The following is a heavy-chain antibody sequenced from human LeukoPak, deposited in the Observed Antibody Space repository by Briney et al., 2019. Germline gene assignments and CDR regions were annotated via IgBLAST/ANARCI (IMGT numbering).Heavy chain of an antibody. D-gene: IGHD6-13*01. J-gene: IGHJ4*02. CDR3: ARVLAAAATDS. V-gene: IGHV1-69*04. Sequence: SVKVSCKASGGTFSSYAISWVRQAPGQGLEWMGRIIPILGIANYAQKFQGRVTMTRNTSISTAYMELSSLSFEDTAVYYCARVLAAAATDSWGQGTLVAVSS. CDR2: IIPILGIA. CDR1: GGTFSSYA.